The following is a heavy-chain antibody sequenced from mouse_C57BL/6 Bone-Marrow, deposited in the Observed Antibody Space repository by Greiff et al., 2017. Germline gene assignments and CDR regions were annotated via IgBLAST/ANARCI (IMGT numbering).Heavy chain of an antibody. D-gene: IGHD1-1*01. CDR1: GYTFTDYN. J-gene: IGHJ3*01. CDR3: ARRYGSSAWFAY. Sequence: EVQLQQSGPELVKPGASVKIPCKASGYTFTDYNMDWVKQSHGKSLEWIGDINPNNGGTIYNQKFKGKATLTVDKSSSTAYMELRSLTSEDTAVYYCARRYGSSAWFAYWGQGTLVTVSA. CDR2: INPNNGGT. V-gene: IGHV1-18*01.